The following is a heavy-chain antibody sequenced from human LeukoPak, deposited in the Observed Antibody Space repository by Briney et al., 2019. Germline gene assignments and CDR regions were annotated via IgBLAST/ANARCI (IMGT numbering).Heavy chain of an antibody. CDR1: GFTFSSYV. J-gene: IGHJ6*02. V-gene: IGHV3-23*01. D-gene: IGHD2-15*01. CDR2: ISGSGGST. CDR3: ARDRCSGGSCYSGYYGMDV. Sequence: GGSLRLSCAASGFTFSSYVMTWVRQAPGKGLEWVSGISGSGGSTKYADSVKGRFTISRDNSKNTLYLQMNSLRAEDTAVYYCARDRCSGGSCYSGYYGMDVWGQGTTVTVSS.